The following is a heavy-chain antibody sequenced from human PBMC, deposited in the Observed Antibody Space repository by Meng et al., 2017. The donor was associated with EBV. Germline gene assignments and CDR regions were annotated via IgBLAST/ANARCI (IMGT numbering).Heavy chain of an antibody. Sequence: QIPLKESGPTLVKPTQTLTLTCTFSGFSRSTGGAAVGWIRQPPGKALEWLSIVYWDDDKRYSPSLKSRLTITKDTSKNQVVLTMTNMGPGDTATYFCAHRKNNWEVIEIDYWGQGTLVTVSS. CDR3: AHRKNNWEVIEIDY. CDR2: VYWDDDK. CDR1: GFSRSTGGAA. V-gene: IGHV2-5*02. D-gene: IGHD1-1*01. J-gene: IGHJ4*02.